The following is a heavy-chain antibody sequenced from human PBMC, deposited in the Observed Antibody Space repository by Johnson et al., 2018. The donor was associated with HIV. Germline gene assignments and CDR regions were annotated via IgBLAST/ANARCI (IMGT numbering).Heavy chain of an antibody. V-gene: IGHV3-30*02. CDR2: IQYAATNR. CDR1: GFTLSSYG. J-gene: IGHJ3*02. D-gene: IGHD6-19*01. Sequence: QVQLVESGGGLVQPGGSLRLSCAASGFTLSSYGIHWVRQAPGTGLEWVAFIQYAATNRYYVDSVKGRFTISRDNSKNTVYLQMNSLRTEDSALYYCAKDFGSGWADAFDIWGQGTGVTISS. CDR3: AKDFGSGWADAFDI.